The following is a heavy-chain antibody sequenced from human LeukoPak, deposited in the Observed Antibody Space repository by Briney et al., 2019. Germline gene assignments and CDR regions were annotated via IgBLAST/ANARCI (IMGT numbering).Heavy chain of an antibody. D-gene: IGHD1-7*01. J-gene: IGHJ3*02. V-gene: IGHV3-21*01. CDR3: ARDEINWNYGDAFDI. CDR2: ISSSSSYI. CDR1: GFTFSSYS. Sequence: GGSLRLSCAASGFTFSSYSMNWVRQAPGKGLEWVSSISSSSSYIYYAASVKGRLTMSRDNAKNSLYLQMNSLRAEDTAVYYCARDEINWNYGDAFDIWGQGTMVTVSS.